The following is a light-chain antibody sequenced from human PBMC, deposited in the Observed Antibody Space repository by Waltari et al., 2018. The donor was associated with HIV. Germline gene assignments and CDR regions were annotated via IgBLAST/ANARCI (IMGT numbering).Light chain of an antibody. Sequence: QSVLTQPPSVSGAPGQRVTISCTGSSSHIRAGYDVHGDQPFPGRAPQLLIYGHSNRASGVPGRFSGSRSGASASLAITGLRAEDEADYYCQSYDSSLSVVFGGGTTLTVL. CDR2: GHS. V-gene: IGLV1-40*03. CDR1: SSHIRAGYD. J-gene: IGLJ2*01. CDR3: QSYDSSLSVV.